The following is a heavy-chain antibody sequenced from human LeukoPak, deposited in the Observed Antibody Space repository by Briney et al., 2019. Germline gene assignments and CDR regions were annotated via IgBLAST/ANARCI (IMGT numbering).Heavy chain of an antibody. CDR3: ARVGRPYYYDSSGYYYFDY. J-gene: IGHJ4*02. Sequence: PSETLSLTCAVSGGSISSGGYSWSWIRQPPGKGLEWIGYIYYSGSTYYNPSLKSRVTISVDTSKNQFSLKLSSVTAADTAVYYCARVGRPYYYDSSGYYYFDYWGQGTLVTVSS. CDR2: IYYSGST. D-gene: IGHD3-22*01. V-gene: IGHV4-30-4*07. CDR1: GGSISSGGYS.